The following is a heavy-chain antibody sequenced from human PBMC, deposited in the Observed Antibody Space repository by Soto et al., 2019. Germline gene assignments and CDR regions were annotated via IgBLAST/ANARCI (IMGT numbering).Heavy chain of an antibody. CDR2: IYYSGSN. J-gene: IGHJ3*02. D-gene: IGHD2-2*01. Sequence: QVQLQESGPGLVKPSETLSLTCTVSGGSISSYYWSWIRQPPGKGLEWIGYIYYSGSNNYNPSLKSRVTISVDTSKNQFSLKLSSVTAADTAVYYCAREHLVDAFDIWGQGTMVTVSS. CDR1: GGSISSYY. CDR3: AREHLVDAFDI. V-gene: IGHV4-59*01.